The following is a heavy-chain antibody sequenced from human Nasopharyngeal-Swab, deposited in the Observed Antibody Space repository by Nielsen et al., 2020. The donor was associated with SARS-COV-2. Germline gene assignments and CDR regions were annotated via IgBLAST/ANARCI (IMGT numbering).Heavy chain of an antibody. Sequence: SETLSLTCAVAGGSISSSNWWSGGRQPPGKGLEWIGEIYHSGSTNYNPSLKSRVTISVDTSKNQFSLKLSSVTAADTAVYYCARDTGYSSSWYTWGMDVWGQGTTVTVSS. D-gene: IGHD6-13*01. CDR2: IYHSGST. J-gene: IGHJ6*02. V-gene: IGHV4-4*02. CDR3: ARDTGYSSSWYTWGMDV. CDR1: GGSISSSNW.